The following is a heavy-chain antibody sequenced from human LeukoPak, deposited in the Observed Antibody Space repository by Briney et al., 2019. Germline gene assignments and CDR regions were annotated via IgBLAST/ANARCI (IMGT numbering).Heavy chain of an antibody. V-gene: IGHV1-8*01. CDR1: GYTFTSYD. D-gene: IGHD2-2*01. CDR3: ARVPAVEGDFDY. CDR2: MNPNSGNT. Sequence: GASVKVSCKASGYTFTSYDINWVRQATGQGLEWMGWMNPNSGNTGYAKKFQGRVTITRNTSISTAYMELSSLRSEDTAVYYCARVPAVEGDFDYWGQGTLVTVSS. J-gene: IGHJ4*02.